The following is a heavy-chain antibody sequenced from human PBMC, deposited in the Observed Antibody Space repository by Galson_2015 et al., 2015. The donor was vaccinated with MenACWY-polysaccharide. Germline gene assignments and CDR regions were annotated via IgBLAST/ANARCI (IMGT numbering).Heavy chain of an antibody. Sequence: SLRLSCAASGFIFSRYAMSWVRQAPGKGLEWVSGISHSGDDTYYADSVKGRFTISRDSSKNTLYLQMHSLRAEDTAVCYCAKDVAGGPTSFDYWGQGNLVTVSS. V-gene: IGHV3-23*01. J-gene: IGHJ4*02. CDR1: GFIFSRYA. CDR3: AKDVAGGPTSFDY. CDR2: ISHSGDDT. D-gene: IGHD1-1*01.